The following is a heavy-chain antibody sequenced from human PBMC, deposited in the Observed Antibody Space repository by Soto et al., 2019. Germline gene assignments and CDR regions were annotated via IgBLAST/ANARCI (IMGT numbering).Heavy chain of an antibody. Sequence: EVPLVESGGGLVQPGGSLRLSCAASGFTFSISDMHWVRQATGKGLEWVSAIGTAGDTYYPGSVKGRFTISRENAKNSLYLQMNSLRAGDTAVYYCASARSGGYYDYWGQGTLVTVSS. CDR1: GFTFSISD. D-gene: IGHD2-8*02. V-gene: IGHV3-13*01. CDR3: ASARSGGYYDY. CDR2: IGTAGDT. J-gene: IGHJ4*02.